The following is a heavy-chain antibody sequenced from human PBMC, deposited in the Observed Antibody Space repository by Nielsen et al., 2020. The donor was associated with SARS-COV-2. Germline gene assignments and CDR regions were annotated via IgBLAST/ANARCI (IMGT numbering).Heavy chain of an antibody. J-gene: IGHJ6*02. CDR3: ARARATIFGLVMSYGMDV. CDR1: GYTFTDYY. Sequence: ASVKVSCKASGYTFTDYYIYWVRQAPGQGLEWMGRINPYSGGTNYAQKFQGTVTMTRDASISTVYMELTSDDTAVYYCARARATIFGLVMSYGMDVWGQGTTVTVSS. D-gene: IGHD3/OR15-3a*01. CDR2: INPYSGGT. V-gene: IGHV1-2*06.